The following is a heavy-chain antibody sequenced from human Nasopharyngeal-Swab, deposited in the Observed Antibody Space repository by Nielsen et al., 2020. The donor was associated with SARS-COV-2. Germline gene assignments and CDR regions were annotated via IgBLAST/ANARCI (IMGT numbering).Heavy chain of an antibody. CDR1: GGSFSGYY. Sequence: SETLSLTCAVYGGSFSGYYWSWIRQPPGKGLEWIGEINHSGSTNYNPSLKSRVTISVDTSKNQFSLKLSSVTAADTAVYYCARMIVGAPHWFDPWGQGTLVTVSS. J-gene: IGHJ5*02. D-gene: IGHD1-26*01. V-gene: IGHV4-34*01. CDR2: INHSGST. CDR3: ARMIVGAPHWFDP.